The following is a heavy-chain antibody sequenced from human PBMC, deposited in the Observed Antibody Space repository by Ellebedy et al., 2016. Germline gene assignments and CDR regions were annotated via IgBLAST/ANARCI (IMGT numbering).Heavy chain of an antibody. V-gene: IGHV6-1*01. CDR2: TYYRSKWSV. D-gene: IGHD4-17*01. CDR1: GDSVSSRSAA. Sequence: SQTLSLTCAISGDSVSSRSAAWNWIRQSPSGGLEWLGRTYYRSKWSVDYAVSVRSRITINSDTSKNQFSLQLNSVTPEDTAVYYCARHTYIGDKNWLDPWGQGTLVTVSS. CDR3: ARHTYIGDKNWLDP. J-gene: IGHJ5*02.